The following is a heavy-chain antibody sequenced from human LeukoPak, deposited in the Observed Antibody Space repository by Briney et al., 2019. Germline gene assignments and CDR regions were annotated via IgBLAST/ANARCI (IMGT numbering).Heavy chain of an antibody. J-gene: IGHJ3*02. V-gene: IGHV4-61*02. CDR1: GGSISSGSYY. D-gene: IGHD1-7*01. CDR3: ARDLAGNWNYVNAFDI. Sequence: SETLSLTCTGSGGSISSGSYYWSWIRQPAGKGLEWIGRIYTSGSTNYNPSLKSRVTISVDTSKNQFSLKLSSVTAADTAVYYCARDLAGNWNYVNAFDIWGQGTMVTVSS. CDR2: IYTSGST.